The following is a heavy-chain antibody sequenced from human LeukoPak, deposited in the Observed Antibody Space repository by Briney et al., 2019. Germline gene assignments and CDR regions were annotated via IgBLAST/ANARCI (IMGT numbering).Heavy chain of an antibody. V-gene: IGHV3-48*01. CDR3: ARGQQLVLPYHGMDV. Sequence: GGSLRLSCAASGFTFSSYSMNWVRQAPGKGLEWVSYISSSSSTIYYADSVKGRFTISRDNAKNSLYLQMNSLRAEDTAVYYCARGQQLVLPYHGMDVWGQGTTVTVSS. CDR2: ISSSSSTI. CDR1: GFTFSSYS. D-gene: IGHD6-13*01. J-gene: IGHJ6*02.